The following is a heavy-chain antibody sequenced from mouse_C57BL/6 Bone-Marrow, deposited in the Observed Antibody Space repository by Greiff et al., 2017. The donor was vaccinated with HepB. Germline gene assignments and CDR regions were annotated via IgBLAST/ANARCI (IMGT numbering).Heavy chain of an antibody. D-gene: IGHD2-3*01. CDR3: ARIYDGYYLYWYFDV. J-gene: IGHJ1*03. V-gene: IGHV2-2*01. Sequence: QVQLKESGPGLVQPSQSLSITCTVSGFSLTSYGVHWVRQSPGKGLEWLGVLWSGGSTDYNAAFISRLSISKDNSKSQVFFKMNSLQADDTAIYYCARIYDGYYLYWYFDVWGTGTTVTVSS. CDR1: GFSLTSYG. CDR2: LWSGGST.